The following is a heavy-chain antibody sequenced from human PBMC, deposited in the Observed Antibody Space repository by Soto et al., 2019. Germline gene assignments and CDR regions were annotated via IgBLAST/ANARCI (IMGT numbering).Heavy chain of an antibody. D-gene: IGHD3-10*01. Sequence: GGSLRLSCAASGFTFSSYAMHWVRQAPGKGLEWVAVISYDGSNKYYADSVKGRFTISRENSKNTLYLQMNSLRAEDTAVYYCARVRYYGSGSPWSAYYYYGMDVWGQGTTVTVSS. CDR3: ARVRYYGSGSPWSAYYYYGMDV. CDR2: ISYDGSNK. J-gene: IGHJ6*02. CDR1: GFTFSSYA. V-gene: IGHV3-30-3*01.